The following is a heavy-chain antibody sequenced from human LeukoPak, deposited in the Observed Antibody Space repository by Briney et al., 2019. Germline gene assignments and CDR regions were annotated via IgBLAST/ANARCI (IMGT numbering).Heavy chain of an antibody. CDR3: ARGRGIDY. CDR2: IYHSGST. J-gene: IGHJ4*02. V-gene: IGHV4-38-2*02. Sequence: SETLSLTCTVSGYSISSGYCWGWIRQPPGKGLEWIGSIYHSGSTYYNPSLKSRVTISVDTSKNQFSLKLSSVTAADTAVYYCARGRGIDYWGQGTLVTVSS. CDR1: GYSISSGYC. D-gene: IGHD3-16*01.